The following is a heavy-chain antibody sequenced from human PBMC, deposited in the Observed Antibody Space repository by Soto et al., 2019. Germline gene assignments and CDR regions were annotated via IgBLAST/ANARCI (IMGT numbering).Heavy chain of an antibody. V-gene: IGHV4-30-4*01. CDR3: AREVMVYAISDWFDT. CDR1: GCSISSGDYY. Sequence: SETLSLTCTVSGCSISSGDYYWSWIRQPPGKGLEWIGYIYYSGSTYYNPSLKSRVTISVDTSKNQFSLKLSSVTAADTAVYYCAREVMVYAISDWFDTWGQGHLVTVCS. J-gene: IGHJ5*02. D-gene: IGHD2-8*01. CDR2: IYYSGST.